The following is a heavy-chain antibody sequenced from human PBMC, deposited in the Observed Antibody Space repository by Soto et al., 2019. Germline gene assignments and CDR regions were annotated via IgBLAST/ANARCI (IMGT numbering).Heavy chain of an antibody. Sequence: TVGSLRLSCAASVFTFDDYVMHCVRQAPGKCLEWVASVNWNGRTTLYAAAVKGRFSVSRDNGKNSLYLEMTSLRPNDTALYFCAKAREYNYALEDWGQGILVNVS. D-gene: IGHD1-1*01. CDR3: AKAREYNYALED. CDR1: VFTFDDYV. V-gene: IGHV3-9*01. J-gene: IGHJ4*02. CDR2: VNWNGRTT.